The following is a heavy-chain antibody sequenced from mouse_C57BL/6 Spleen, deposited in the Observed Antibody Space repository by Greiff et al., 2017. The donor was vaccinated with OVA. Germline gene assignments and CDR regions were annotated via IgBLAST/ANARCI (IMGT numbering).Heavy chain of an antibody. CDR1: GFTFTSYG. J-gene: IGHJ1*03. CDR3: ARGTGWDYDV. D-gene: IGHD4-1*01. Sequence: EVQVVESGGDLVKPGGSLKLSCAASGFTFTSYGMSWVRQTPVKRLEWVATISRGGSYTYYPDSVKGRFTISRDNAKNTLYLQMSSLEAEDTARYYCARGTGWDYDVWGTGTTVTVSS. V-gene: IGHV5-6*01. CDR2: ISRGGSYT.